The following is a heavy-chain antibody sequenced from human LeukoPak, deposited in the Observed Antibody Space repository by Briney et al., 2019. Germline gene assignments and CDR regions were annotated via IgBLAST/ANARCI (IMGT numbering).Heavy chain of an antibody. J-gene: IGHJ6*03. CDR3: ARDLGYCSGGSCYGPSSYYYYMDV. CDR1: GDSIGRGYY. V-gene: IGHV4-59*01. D-gene: IGHD2-15*01. CDR2: IYYSGST. Sequence: PSETLSLTCDVIGDSIGRGYYWSWIRQPPGKGLEWIGYIYYSGSTNYNPSLKSRVTISVDTSKNQFSLKLSSVTAADTAVYYCARDLGYCSGGSCYGPSSYYYYMDVWGKGTTVTVSS.